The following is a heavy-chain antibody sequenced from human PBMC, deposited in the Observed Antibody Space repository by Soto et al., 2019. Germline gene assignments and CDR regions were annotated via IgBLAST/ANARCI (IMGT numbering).Heavy chain of an antibody. CDR2: IYHIGNT. J-gene: IGHJ4*02. V-gene: IGHV4-31*03. Sequence: SETLSLTCTVSGGSITTGCSYWSWIRQHPGKGLEWIGNIYHIGNTYYNPSLKSRLTISVDTPKNHFSLMVDSVTAADTSVYYCAGARCTVLYGKPYFDYWGQGTLVTVSS. D-gene: IGHD1-1*01. CDR3: AGARCTVLYGKPYFDY. CDR1: GGSITTGCSY.